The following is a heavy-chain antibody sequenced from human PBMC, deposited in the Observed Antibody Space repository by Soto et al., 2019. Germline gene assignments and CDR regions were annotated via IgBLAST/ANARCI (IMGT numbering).Heavy chain of an antibody. CDR1: GYTFTTFW. J-gene: IGHJ5*02. D-gene: IGHD2-2*01. V-gene: IGHV5-10-1*03. CDR3: ARLYCSSSTCDSWFDP. CDR2: IDPRDSYT. Sequence: EVQLVQSGAEVKKPGESLRISCTGFGYTFTTFWISWVRQMPGRGLEWMGRIDPRDSYTKYSPSFEGHVTISADKSTRTAYLQWSSLKASDTAMYYCARLYCSSSTCDSWFDPWGQGTLVTVSS.